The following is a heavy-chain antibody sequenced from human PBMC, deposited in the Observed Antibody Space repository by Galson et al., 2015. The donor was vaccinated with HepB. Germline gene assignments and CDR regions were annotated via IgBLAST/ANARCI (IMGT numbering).Heavy chain of an antibody. Sequence: SLRLSCAASGFTFSSYWMSWVRQAPGKGLEWVASIKQDGSEKYYVDSVKGRFTISRDNAKNSLYLHMNSMRADDTAIYYCARVLGQRTTIFGVGRNRWWFDPWGQGTLVTASS. CDR3: ARVLGQRTTIFGVGRNRWWFDP. CDR1: GFTFSSYW. CDR2: IKQDGSEK. D-gene: IGHD3-3*01. V-gene: IGHV3-7*01. J-gene: IGHJ5*02.